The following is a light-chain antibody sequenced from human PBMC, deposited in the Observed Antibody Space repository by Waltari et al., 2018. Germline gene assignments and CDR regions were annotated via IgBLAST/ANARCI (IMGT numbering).Light chain of an antibody. CDR2: VNSDGSH. V-gene: IGLV4-69*01. CDR1: SGHSTNI. CDR3: QTGGHGTWV. J-gene: IGLJ3*02. Sequence: QLVLTQSPSASASLGASDKLTCTLSSGHSTNIIAWHQQQPEKGPRNLMKVNSDGSHSKGDQMPVHFSGTSSGAEHSLTSSSRQSEDEADYYCQTGGHGTWVFGGGTKLTVL.